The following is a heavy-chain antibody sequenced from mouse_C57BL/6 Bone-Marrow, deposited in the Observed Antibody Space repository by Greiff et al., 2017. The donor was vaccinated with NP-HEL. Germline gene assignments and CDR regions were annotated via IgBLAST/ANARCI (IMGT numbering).Heavy chain of an antibody. V-gene: IGHV1-15*01. J-gene: IGHJ1*03. Sequence: QVQLQQSGAELVRPGASVTLSCKASGYTFTDYEMHWVKQTPVHGLEWICAIDPETGGTAYNQKFKGKAILTADKSSSTAYMELRSLTSEDSAVYYCTRGGVITTVVATEYFDVWGTGTTVTVSS. CDR2: IDPETGGT. CDR1: GYTFTDYE. CDR3: TRGGVITTVVATEYFDV. D-gene: IGHD1-1*01.